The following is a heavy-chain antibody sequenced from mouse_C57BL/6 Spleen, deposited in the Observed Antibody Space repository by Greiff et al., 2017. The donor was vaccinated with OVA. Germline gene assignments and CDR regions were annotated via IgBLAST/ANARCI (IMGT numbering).Heavy chain of an antibody. V-gene: IGHV1-64*01. CDR2: IHPNSGST. D-gene: IGHD2-4*01. CDR1: GYTFTSYW. Sequence: VPLPQPGAELVKPGASVKLSCKASGYTFTSYWTHWVKQRPGQGLEWIGMIHPNSGSTNYNEKFKSKATLTVDKSSSTAYMQLSSLTSEDSAVYYCARPEIYYDHLDYWGQGTTLTVSS. J-gene: IGHJ2*01. CDR3: ARPEIYYDHLDY.